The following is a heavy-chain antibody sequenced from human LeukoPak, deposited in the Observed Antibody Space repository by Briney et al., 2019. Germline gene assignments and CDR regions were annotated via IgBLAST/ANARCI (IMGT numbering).Heavy chain of an antibody. Sequence: PSETLSLTCAVYGGSFSGYYWSWIRQPPGKGLEWIGEINHSGSTNYNPSLKSRVTISVDRSKNQFSLKLSSVTAADTAVYYCARGPHYYDSSGLIGAEYFQHWGQGTLVTVSS. CDR2: INHSGST. V-gene: IGHV4-34*01. CDR1: GGSFSGYY. D-gene: IGHD3-22*01. CDR3: ARGPHYYDSSGLIGAEYFQH. J-gene: IGHJ1*01.